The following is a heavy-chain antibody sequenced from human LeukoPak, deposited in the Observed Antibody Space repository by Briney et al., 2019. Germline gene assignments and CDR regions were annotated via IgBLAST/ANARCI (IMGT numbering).Heavy chain of an antibody. V-gene: IGHV1-69*01. CDR1: GGTFSSYA. J-gene: IGHJ4*02. CDR2: IIPIFGTA. Sequence: SVKVSCKASGGTFSSYAISWVRQAPGQGLEWMGGIIPIFGTANYAQKFQGRVTITADESTSTAYMELSSLRSEDTAVYYCAVNPTYCSSTSCYVGTYWGQGTLVAVSS. D-gene: IGHD2-2*01. CDR3: AVNPTYCSSTSCYVGTY.